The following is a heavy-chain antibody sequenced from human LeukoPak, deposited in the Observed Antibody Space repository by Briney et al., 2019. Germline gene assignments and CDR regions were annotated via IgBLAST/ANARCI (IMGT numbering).Heavy chain of an antibody. CDR2: ISYGGSNK. D-gene: IGHD6-13*01. CDR1: GFTFSSYG. V-gene: IGHV3-30*18. J-gene: IGHJ6*02. CDR3: AKDLSAAGGTTNWGGFYYYYYYGMDV. Sequence: GRSLRLSCAASGFTFSSYGMHWVRQAPGKGLEWVAVISYGGSNKYYADSVKGRFTISRDNSKNTLYLQMNSLRAEDTAVYYCAKDLSAAGGTTNWGGFYYYYYYGMDVWGQGTTVTVSS.